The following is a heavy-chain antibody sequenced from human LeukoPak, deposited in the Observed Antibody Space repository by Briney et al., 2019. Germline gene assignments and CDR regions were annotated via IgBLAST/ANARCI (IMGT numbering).Heavy chain of an antibody. J-gene: IGHJ4*02. Sequence: GGSLRLSCVGSGFTFSSYAMHWVRQAPGKGLEWVAGTSYTGRNKFYADSVKGRLSISRDNSKNTLYVQMDSLRAEDTAVYYCAKGDNYYDSSGYYHVRALFDYWGQGALVTVSS. CDR2: TSYTGRNK. D-gene: IGHD3-22*01. CDR1: GFTFSSYA. CDR3: AKGDNYYDSSGYYHVRALFDY. V-gene: IGHV3-30*04.